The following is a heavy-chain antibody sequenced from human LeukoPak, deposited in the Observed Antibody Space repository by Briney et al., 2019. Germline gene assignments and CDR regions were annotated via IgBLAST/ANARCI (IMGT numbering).Heavy chain of an antibody. J-gene: IGHJ4*02. D-gene: IGHD3-22*01. CDR3: ARGPITMIVVVNGDY. CDR1: GYTFTGHY. CDR2: INPNSGGT. V-gene: IGHV1-2*02. Sequence: ASVKVSCKASGYTFTGHYMHWVRQAPGQGLEWMGWINPNSGGTNYAQKFQGRVTMTRDTSISTAYMELSRLRSDDTAVYYCARGPITMIVVVNGDYWGQGTLVTVSS.